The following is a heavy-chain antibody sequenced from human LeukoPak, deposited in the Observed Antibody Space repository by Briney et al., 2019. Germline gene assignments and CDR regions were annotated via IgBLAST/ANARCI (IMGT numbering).Heavy chain of an antibody. CDR2: IYHTGST. CDR1: GGSISSYY. Sequence: SETLSLTCTVSGGSISSYYWSWIRQPPGKGLEWIGYIYHTGSTSYNPSLKSRVTISVDTSKNQFSLKLSSVTAADTAVYYCARRYSGSSRTDVWGQGTTVTVSS. J-gene: IGHJ6*02. V-gene: IGHV4-59*08. CDR3: ARRYSGSSRTDV. D-gene: IGHD1-26*01.